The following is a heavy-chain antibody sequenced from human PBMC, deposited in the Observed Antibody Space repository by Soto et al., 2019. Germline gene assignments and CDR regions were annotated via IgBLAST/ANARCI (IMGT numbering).Heavy chain of an antibody. Sequence: QVQLVEPGGGVVQPGRSLRLSCAASGFTFSRYGFHWVRQAPGKGLEWVAVIVSDGSNKYHADSVEGRFTISRDNSKDTLYLQMNSLRAEDTAVYYCARDDAFQNENGFDIWGQGTMVTVSS. D-gene: IGHD1-1*01. CDR3: ARDDAFQNENGFDI. CDR1: GFTFSRYG. V-gene: IGHV3-33*01. CDR2: IVSDGSNK. J-gene: IGHJ3*02.